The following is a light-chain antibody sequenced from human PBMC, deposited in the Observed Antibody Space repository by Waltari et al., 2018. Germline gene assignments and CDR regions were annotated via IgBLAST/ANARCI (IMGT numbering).Light chain of an antibody. Sequence: ELTQSPGTLSLSPGERATLSCRASQSITKRYFDWYQQKPGQAPRLLIYGASSRAAGIPDRFSGTGSGTDFTLTISRLEPEDSAVYYCQQYGSSIMYTFGQGTKLEIK. CDR2: GAS. CDR1: QSITKRY. CDR3: QQYGSSIMYT. V-gene: IGKV3-20*01. J-gene: IGKJ2*01.